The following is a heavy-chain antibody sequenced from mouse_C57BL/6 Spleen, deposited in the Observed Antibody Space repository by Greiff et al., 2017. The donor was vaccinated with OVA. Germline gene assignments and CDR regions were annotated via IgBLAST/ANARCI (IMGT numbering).Heavy chain of an antibody. Sequence: QVQLQQSGAELARPGASVKLSCKASGYTFTSYGISWVKQRTGQGLEWIGEIYPRSGNTYYNEKFKGKATLTADKSSSTAYMEIRSLTSEDSAVYFCARRGGYGKGYFDYWGQGTTLTVSS. CDR3: ARRGGYGKGYFDY. CDR2: IYPRSGNT. CDR1: GYTFTSYG. V-gene: IGHV1-81*01. J-gene: IGHJ2*01. D-gene: IGHD1-1*01.